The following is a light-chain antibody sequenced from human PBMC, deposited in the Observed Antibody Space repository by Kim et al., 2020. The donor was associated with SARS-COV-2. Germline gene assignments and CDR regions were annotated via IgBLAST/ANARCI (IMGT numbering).Light chain of an antibody. Sequence: EIVLTQSPATLSLYPGERATLSCRASQSVSTYLAWSQQKPGQAPRLLIYDASSRASGIPARFSGSGSGTEFTLTISSLEPEDFAVYYCQQHNNWPPTFGGGTKVDIK. CDR3: QQHNNWPPT. CDR1: QSVSTY. V-gene: IGKV3-11*01. CDR2: DAS. J-gene: IGKJ4*02.